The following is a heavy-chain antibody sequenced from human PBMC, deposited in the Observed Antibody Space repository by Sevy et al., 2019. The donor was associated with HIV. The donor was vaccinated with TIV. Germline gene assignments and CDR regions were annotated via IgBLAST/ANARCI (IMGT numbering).Heavy chain of an antibody. CDR3: ARRNDFDI. V-gene: IGHV4-59*08. J-gene: IGHJ3*02. Sequence: SETLSLTCTVSGGSINSDHWNWIRQPPGKGLEWIGYVYYTGGTNYNPSLKNRVTISVDRTKNHFSLKLTSVTAADTAVYYCARRNDFDIWGQRTMVTVSS. CDR2: VYYTGGT. CDR1: GGSINSDH.